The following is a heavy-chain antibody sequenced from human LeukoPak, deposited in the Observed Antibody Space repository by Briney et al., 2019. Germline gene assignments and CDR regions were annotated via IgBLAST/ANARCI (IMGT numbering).Heavy chain of an antibody. Sequence: PGGSLRLSCAASGFTVSNNYMSWVRQAPGKGLEWVSSISTTSSYIYYADSVKGRFTISRDNAKNSLYLQMNSLRAEDTAVYYCARGVAQGYCSGGSCYGGYYYFDYWGQGTLVTVSS. J-gene: IGHJ4*02. CDR2: ISTTSSYI. CDR3: ARGVAQGYCSGGSCYGGYYYFDY. V-gene: IGHV3-21*01. CDR1: GFTVSNNY. D-gene: IGHD2-15*01.